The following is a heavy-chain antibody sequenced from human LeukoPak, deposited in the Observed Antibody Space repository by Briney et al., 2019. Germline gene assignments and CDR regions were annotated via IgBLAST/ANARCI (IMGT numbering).Heavy chain of an antibody. CDR3: ARDLWVPDDSSGTTRPFDY. J-gene: IGHJ4*02. V-gene: IGHV1-18*01. CDR2: ISAYNGNT. Sequence: GASVKVSCKASGYTFTSYGISWVRQAPGQGLEWMGWISAYNGNTNYAQKFQGRVTMTRDTSISTAYMELSRLRSDDTAVYYCARDLWVPDDSSGTTRPFDYWGQGTLVTVSS. D-gene: IGHD3-22*01. CDR1: GYTFTSYG.